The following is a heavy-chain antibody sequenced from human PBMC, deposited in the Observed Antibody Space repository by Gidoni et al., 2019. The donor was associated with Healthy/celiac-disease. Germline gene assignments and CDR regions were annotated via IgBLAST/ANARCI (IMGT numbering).Heavy chain of an antibody. J-gene: IGHJ4*02. V-gene: IGHV3-21*01. CDR3: ARDSSRQQLVTG. CDR1: GFTFSSYS. D-gene: IGHD6-13*01. CDR2: ISSSSSYI. Sequence: EVQLVESGGGLVKPGGSLRPSCAASGFTFSSYSMNWVRQAPGKGLEWVSSISSSSSYIYYADSVKGRFTISRDNAKNSLYLQMNSLRAEDTAVYYCARDSSRQQLVTGWGQGTLVTVSS.